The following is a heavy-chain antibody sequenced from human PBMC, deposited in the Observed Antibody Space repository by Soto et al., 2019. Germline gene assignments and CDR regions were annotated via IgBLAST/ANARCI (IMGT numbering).Heavy chain of an antibody. V-gene: IGHV5-51*01. CDR3: ASAYDYYYYGMDV. Sequence: GESLKISCKGSGYSFTSYWIGWVRQMPGKGLEWMGIIYPGDSDTRYSPSFQGQVTISADKSISTAYLQWSSLKASDTAMYYCASAYDYYYYGMDVWGQGTTVTVSS. D-gene: IGHD2-2*01. CDR1: GYSFTSYW. J-gene: IGHJ6*02. CDR2: IYPGDSDT.